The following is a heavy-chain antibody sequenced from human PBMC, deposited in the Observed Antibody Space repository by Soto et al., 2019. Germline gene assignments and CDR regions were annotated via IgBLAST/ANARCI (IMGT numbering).Heavy chain of an antibody. CDR1: GGSISSSSYY. CDR3: ARSRDTAMVTAGYGMDV. Sequence: SETLSLTCTVSGGSISSSSYYWGWIRQPPGKGLEWIGSIYYSGSTYYNPSLKSRVTISVDTSKNQFSLKLSSVTAADTAVYYCARSRDTAMVTAGYGMDVWGQGTTVTVSS. J-gene: IGHJ6*02. D-gene: IGHD5-18*01. CDR2: IYYSGST. V-gene: IGHV4-39*01.